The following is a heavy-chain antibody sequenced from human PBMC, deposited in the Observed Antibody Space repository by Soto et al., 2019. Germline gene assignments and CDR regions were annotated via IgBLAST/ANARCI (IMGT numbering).Heavy chain of an antibody. CDR1: GYTFTSYG. Sequence: QVQLVQSGAEVKKPGASVKVSCKASGYTFTSYGISWVRQAPGQGLEWMGWISAYNGNTNYAQKLQGRVTMTTDTSTSTAYMELRSLRSDDTVVYYCARDARAILYGTGGVDYWGQGTLVTVSS. CDR3: ARDARAILYGTGGVDY. J-gene: IGHJ4*02. CDR2: ISAYNGNT. V-gene: IGHV1-18*01. D-gene: IGHD3-10*01.